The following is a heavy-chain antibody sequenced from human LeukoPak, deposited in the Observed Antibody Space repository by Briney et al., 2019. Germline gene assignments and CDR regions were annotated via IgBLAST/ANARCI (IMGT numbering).Heavy chain of an antibody. CDR3: ARRLEARGVITYVYFDY. J-gene: IGHJ4*02. Sequence: PSETLSLTCAVYGGSFSGYYWSWIRQPPGKGLEWIGEINHSGSTNYNPSLKSRVTISVDTSKNQFSLKLSSVTAADTAVYYCARRLEARGVITYVYFDYWGQGTLVTVSS. CDR2: INHSGST. CDR1: GGSFSGYY. D-gene: IGHD3-10*01. V-gene: IGHV4-34*01.